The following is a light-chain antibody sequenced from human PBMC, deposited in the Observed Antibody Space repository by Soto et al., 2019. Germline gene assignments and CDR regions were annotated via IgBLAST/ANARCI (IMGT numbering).Light chain of an antibody. J-gene: IGLJ2*01. V-gene: IGLV2-14*01. CDR2: DVN. CDR3: TSYASGSSHVV. Sequence: QSALTQPASVSGSPGQSITLSCTGTSSDIGGYDYVSWDHRHPGKAPKLIIYDVNNRPSGVSNRFSGSKSGNTASLTISGLQAEDESDYYCTSYASGSSHVVFGGGTKLTVL. CDR1: SSDIGGYDY.